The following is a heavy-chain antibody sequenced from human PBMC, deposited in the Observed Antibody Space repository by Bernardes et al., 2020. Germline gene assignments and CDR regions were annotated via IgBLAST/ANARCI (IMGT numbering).Heavy chain of an antibody. CDR1: GGSISSSYY. V-gene: IGHV4-61*01. CDR3: ARVYDFWSGYYIDY. D-gene: IGHD3-3*01. J-gene: IGHJ4*02. Sequence: SETLSLTCAVSGGSISSSYYWSCIRQPPGKGLEWIGYIYYSGSTNYNPSLKSRVTISVDTSKNQFSLKLSSVTAADTAVYYCARVYDFWSGYYIDYWGQGTLVTVSS. CDR2: IYYSGST.